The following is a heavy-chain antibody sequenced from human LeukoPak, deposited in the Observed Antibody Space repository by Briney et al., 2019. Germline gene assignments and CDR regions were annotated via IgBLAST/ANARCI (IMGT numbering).Heavy chain of an antibody. V-gene: IGHV4-4*07. J-gene: IGHJ5*02. CDR2: IFTSGST. CDR1: GDSISTYY. Sequence: PSETLSLTRTVSGDSISTYYWSWIRQPAGKGLEWIGRIFTSGSTNYNPSLKSRVTMSLDTSKNQFSLKLSSVTAADTAVYYCARKALPGNWFDPWGQGALVTVSS. CDR3: ARKALPGNWFDP.